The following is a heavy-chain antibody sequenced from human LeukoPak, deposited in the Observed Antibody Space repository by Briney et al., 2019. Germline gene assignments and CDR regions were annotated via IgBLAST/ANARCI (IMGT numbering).Heavy chain of an antibody. CDR1: GFTFDDYA. CDR2: ISWNSGSI. Sequence: PGRSLRLSCAASGFTFDDYAMHWVRQAPGKGLEWVSGISWNSGSIGYADSVKGRFTISRDNAKNSLYLQMNSLRAEDTAVYYCARDSHYYGSGSYYGDFDYWGQGTLVTVSS. J-gene: IGHJ4*02. V-gene: IGHV3-9*01. CDR3: ARDSHYYGSGSYYGDFDY. D-gene: IGHD3-10*01.